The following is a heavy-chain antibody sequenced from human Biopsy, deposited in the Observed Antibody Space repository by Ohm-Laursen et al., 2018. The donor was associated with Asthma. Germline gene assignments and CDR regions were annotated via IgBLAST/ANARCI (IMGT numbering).Heavy chain of an antibody. Sequence: ASVKVSCKASGYTFINYAIHWVRQAPGQRLEWMGWINAGNGNTKYSQKFQGRVTISRDTSASTAHMDLSSLRSEDTAVYYCARTYYDFLTGQVNDAFAMWGQGTMVTGSS. CDR2: INAGNGNT. J-gene: IGHJ3*02. V-gene: IGHV1-3*01. CDR1: GYTFINYA. D-gene: IGHD3-9*01. CDR3: ARTYYDFLTGQVNDAFAM.